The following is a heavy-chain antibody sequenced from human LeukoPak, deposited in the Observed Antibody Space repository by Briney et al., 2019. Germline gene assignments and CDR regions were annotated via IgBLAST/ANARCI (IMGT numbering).Heavy chain of an antibody. V-gene: IGHV3-33*01. J-gene: IGHJ3*02. CDR2: IWYDGSNK. CDR1: GFTFSSYG. CDR3: AGTVWRIDAFDI. D-gene: IGHD4-17*01. Sequence: GGSLRLSCAASGFTFSSYGMHWVRQAPGKGLEWVAVIWYDGSNKYYADSVKGRFTISRDNSKNTLYLQMNSLRAEDTAVYYCAGTVWRIDAFDIWGQGTMVTVSS.